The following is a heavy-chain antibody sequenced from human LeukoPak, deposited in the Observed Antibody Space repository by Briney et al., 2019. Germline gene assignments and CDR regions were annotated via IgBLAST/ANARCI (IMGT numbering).Heavy chain of an antibody. CDR3: AREDMITFGGVPGWFDP. CDR2: ISRSGRYI. Sequence: GGSLRLSCAASGSTFSSYSMNWVRQAPGKGLEWVSSISRSGRYIYYADSVRGRFTISRDNAKNLLYLQMNSLRAEDTAVFYCAREDMITFGGVPGWFDPWGQGTLVTVSS. V-gene: IGHV3-21*01. CDR1: GSTFSSYS. D-gene: IGHD3-16*01. J-gene: IGHJ5*02.